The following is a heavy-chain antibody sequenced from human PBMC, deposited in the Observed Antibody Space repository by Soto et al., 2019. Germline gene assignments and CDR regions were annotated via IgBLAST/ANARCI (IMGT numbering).Heavy chain of an antibody. J-gene: IGHJ6*03. CDR3: VMPATRYCSSTSCKNYYMDV. Sequence: SETLSLTCAVYGGSFRGYYWSWIRQPPGKGLEWIGEINHSGSTNYNPSLKSRVTISVDTSKNQFSLKLSSVTAADTAVYYCVMPATRYCSSTSCKNYYMDVWGKGTTVTVSS. CDR1: GGSFRGYY. V-gene: IGHV4-34*01. D-gene: IGHD2-2*01. CDR2: INHSGST.